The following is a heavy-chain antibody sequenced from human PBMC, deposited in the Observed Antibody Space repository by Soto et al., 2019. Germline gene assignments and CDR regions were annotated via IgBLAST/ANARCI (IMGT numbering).Heavy chain of an antibody. V-gene: IGHV1-69*13. CDR1: GGTFSSYA. CDR3: AHGGYSYGYDYFDY. Sequence: SVKVSCKASGGTFSSYAISWVRQAPGQGLEWMGGIIPIFGTANYAQKFQGRVTITADESTSTAYMELSSLRSEDTTVYYCAHGGYSYGYDYFDYWGQGTLVTVSS. J-gene: IGHJ4*02. D-gene: IGHD5-18*01. CDR2: IIPIFGTA.